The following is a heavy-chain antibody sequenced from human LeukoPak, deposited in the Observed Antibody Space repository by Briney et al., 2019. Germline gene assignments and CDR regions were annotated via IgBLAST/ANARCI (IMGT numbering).Heavy chain of an antibody. V-gene: IGHV4-4*07. CDR1: GGSISSYY. D-gene: IGHD3-10*01. J-gene: IGHJ4*02. CDR3: ARSFYGSGNLMTYFDY. Sequence: SETLSLTCIVSGGSISSYYWSWIRQPAGKGLEWIGRIYTSGSTNYNPSLKSRVTISVDTSKNQFSLKLSSVTAADTAVYYCARSFYGSGNLMTYFDYWGQGTLVTVSS. CDR2: IYTSGST.